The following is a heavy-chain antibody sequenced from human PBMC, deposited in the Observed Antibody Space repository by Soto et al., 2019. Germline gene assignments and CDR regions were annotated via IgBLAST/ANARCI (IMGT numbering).Heavy chain of an antibody. D-gene: IGHD3-3*01. Sequence: SETLSLTCTVSGGSISSSSYYWGWIRQPPGKGLEWIGSIYYSGSTYYNPSLKSRVTISVDTSKNQFSLKLSSVTAADTAVYYCARHIVSEITIFGVVNELNWFDPWGQGTLVTVSS. CDR3: ARHIVSEITIFGVVNELNWFDP. CDR1: GGSISSSSYY. V-gene: IGHV4-39*01. CDR2: IYYSGST. J-gene: IGHJ5*02.